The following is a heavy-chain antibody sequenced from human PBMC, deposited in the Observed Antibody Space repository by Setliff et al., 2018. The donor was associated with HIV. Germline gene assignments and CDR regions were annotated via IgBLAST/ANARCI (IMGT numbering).Heavy chain of an antibody. V-gene: IGHV4-59*05. CDR2: IYYSGST. CDR1: GGSISSYY. J-gene: IGHJ6*03. D-gene: IGHD2-8*01. Sequence: SETLSLTCTVSGGSISSYYWSWIRQPPGKGLEWIGSIYYSGSTYYKPSLKSRVTISVDTSKTQFSLKLSSVTAADTAVYYCARVLMVYAIGNYYYYMDVWGKGTTVTVSS. CDR3: ARVLMVYAIGNYYYYMDV.